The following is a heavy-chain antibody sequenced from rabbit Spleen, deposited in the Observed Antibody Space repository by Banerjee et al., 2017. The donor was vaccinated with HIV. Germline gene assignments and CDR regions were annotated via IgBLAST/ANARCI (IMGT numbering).Heavy chain of an antibody. Sequence: QQQLVESGGGLVQPEGSLTLTCKASGFSFSNDYYMCWVRQAPGKGLEWIGCIYTGSGNTYYASWAKGRFTISKTSSTTVTLQMTSLTAADTATYFCATNHYTGDFNLWGPGTLVTVS. V-gene: IGHV1S45*01. D-gene: IGHD4-1*01. CDR1: GFSFSNDYY. J-gene: IGHJ4*01. CDR3: ATNHYTGDFNL. CDR2: IYTGSGNT.